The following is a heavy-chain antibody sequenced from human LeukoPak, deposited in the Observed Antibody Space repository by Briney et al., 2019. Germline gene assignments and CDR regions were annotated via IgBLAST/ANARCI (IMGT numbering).Heavy chain of an antibody. J-gene: IGHJ4*02. CDR1: GYTFTSNY. Sequence: ASVKVSCKASGYTFTSNYIHWVRQAPGQGLVWMGMINPSGGSTSFAQKLQGRVTLTRDTSTSTVYLELTSLRSEDTAVYYCARDGGGLDYWGQGTLVTVSS. D-gene: IGHD2-15*01. CDR3: ARDGGGLDY. CDR2: INPSGGST. V-gene: IGHV1-46*04.